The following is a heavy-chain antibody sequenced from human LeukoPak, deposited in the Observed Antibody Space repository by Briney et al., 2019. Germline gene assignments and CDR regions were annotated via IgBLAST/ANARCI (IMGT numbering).Heavy chain of an antibody. D-gene: IGHD3-16*01. J-gene: IGHJ6*02. CDR2: IYSGGST. CDR3: ARGGLLYGMDV. V-gene: IGHV3-66*01. Sequence: GGSLRLSCAASGFTVSSNYMSWVRQAPGKGLEWVSVIYSGGSTYYAASVKGRFTTSRDNSKNALYLQMNSLRAEDTAVYYCARGGLLYGMDVWGQGTTVTVSS. CDR1: GFTVSSNY.